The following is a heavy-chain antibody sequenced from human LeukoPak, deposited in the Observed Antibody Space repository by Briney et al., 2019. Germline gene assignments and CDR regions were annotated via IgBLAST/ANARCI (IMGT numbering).Heavy chain of an antibody. CDR1: EFTFEDYA. CDR2: VSGDGYTT. D-gene: IGHD2-2*01. CDR3: AKEVVEVIPTAVDGELYFYYYGMDV. J-gene: IGHJ6*02. V-gene: IGHV3-43*02. Sequence: GGSLRLSCVASEFTFEDYAMSWVRQVPGKGLEWVSLVSGDGYTTYYADSVKGRFSISRGNRKNSLYLQMNSLRADNTALYYCAKEVVEVIPTAVDGELYFYYYGMDVRGQGTTVIVSS.